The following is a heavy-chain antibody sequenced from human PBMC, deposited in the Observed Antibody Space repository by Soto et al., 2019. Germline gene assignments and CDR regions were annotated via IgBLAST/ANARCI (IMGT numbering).Heavy chain of an antibody. J-gene: IGHJ3*02. Sequence: SETLSLTCAVSGGSISNYYWTWIRQSPGKGLEWIGFIYSSGNTKYNPSLTSRVTISLDTSKSHFSLRLTSVTAADTAVYYCARRHVVVVSATRGDAFDIWGQGTMVTVSS. CDR3: ARRHVVVVSATRGDAFDI. CDR2: IYSSGNT. CDR1: GGSISNYY. V-gene: IGHV4-59*08. D-gene: IGHD2-15*01.